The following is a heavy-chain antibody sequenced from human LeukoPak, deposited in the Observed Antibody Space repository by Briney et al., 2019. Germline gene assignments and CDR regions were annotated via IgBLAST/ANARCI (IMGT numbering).Heavy chain of an antibody. CDR3: ARRWTDDFWSGYYTADAFDI. J-gene: IGHJ3*02. D-gene: IGHD3-3*01. CDR2: ISSSSRYI. V-gene: IGHV3-21*01. CDR1: GFTFSSYS. Sequence: GGSLRLSCAASGFTFSSYSMNWVRQAPGKGLEWVSSISSSSRYIYYADSVKGRFTISRDNAKNSLYLQMNSLRAEDTAVYYCARRWTDDFWSGYYTADAFDIWGQGTMVTVSS.